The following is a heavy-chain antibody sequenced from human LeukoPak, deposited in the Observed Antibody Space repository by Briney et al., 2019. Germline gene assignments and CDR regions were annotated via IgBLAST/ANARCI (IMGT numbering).Heavy chain of an antibody. Sequence: GSLRLSCAASGFTFSSYAMSWVRQAPGKGLEWVSAISGSGGSTYYADSVKGRFTISRDNSKNTLYLQMNSLRAEDTAVYYCAKDPRYDILTGYDLNYFDYWGQGTLVTVSS. CDR1: GFTFSSYA. D-gene: IGHD3-9*01. CDR3: AKDPRYDILTGYDLNYFDY. CDR2: ISGSGGST. J-gene: IGHJ4*02. V-gene: IGHV3-23*01.